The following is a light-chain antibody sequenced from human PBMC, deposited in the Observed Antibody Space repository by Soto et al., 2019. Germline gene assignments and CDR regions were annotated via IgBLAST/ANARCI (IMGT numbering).Light chain of an antibody. J-gene: IGKJ4*01. Sequence: EIVLTQSPGTLSLSPGERATLSCRASQSVSNNYLAWYQQNPGQAPRLLIYGASSRATGIPDRFSGSGSGTDFILTISRLEPEDFAVYYCQQYGSSPPVTFGGGTRVEIK. CDR2: GAS. CDR1: QSVSNNY. CDR3: QQYGSSPPVT. V-gene: IGKV3-20*01.